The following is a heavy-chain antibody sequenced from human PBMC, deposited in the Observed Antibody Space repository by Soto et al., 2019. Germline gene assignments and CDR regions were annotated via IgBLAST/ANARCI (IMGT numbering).Heavy chain of an antibody. Sequence: QVQLQESGPGLVKPSQTLSLTCTVSGGSFSSGGYWSWIRQHPGRGLEWIGYIYHTGSTNFNPSLKSRVAISIDTSKNQFSLELSSVTAADTAVYYCARDYTSYGFSSWGQGTLVTVSS. CDR3: ARDYTSYGFSS. J-gene: IGHJ5*02. V-gene: IGHV4-31*03. D-gene: IGHD5-18*01. CDR2: IYHTGST. CDR1: GGSFSSGGY.